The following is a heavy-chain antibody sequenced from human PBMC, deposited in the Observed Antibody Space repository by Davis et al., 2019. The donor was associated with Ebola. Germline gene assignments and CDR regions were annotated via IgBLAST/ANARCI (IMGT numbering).Heavy chain of an antibody. J-gene: IGHJ4*02. Sequence: SVKVSCKASGGSFSSYSFSWVRQAPGQGLEWMGRIIPIFDATNYAQKFQGRFTITADESSSTAYMELSSLRSEDTAVYSCARFRWSGYSFDYWGQGTLVTVSS. CDR2: IIPIFDAT. CDR1: GGSFSSYS. V-gene: IGHV1-69*13. CDR3: ARFRWSGYSFDY. D-gene: IGHD3-3*01.